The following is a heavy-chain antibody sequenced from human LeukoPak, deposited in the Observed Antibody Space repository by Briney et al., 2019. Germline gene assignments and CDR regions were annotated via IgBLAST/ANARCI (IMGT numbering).Heavy chain of an antibody. D-gene: IGHD1-20*01. V-gene: IGHV4-34*01. CDR3: ARVFHNTIDY. CDR1: GGSFSGYY. CDR2: INHSGST. J-gene: IGHJ4*02. Sequence: PSETLSLTCAVYGGSFSGYYWSWIRQPPGEGLEWIGEINHSGSTNYNPSLKSRVTISVDTSKNQFSLKLSSVTAADTAVYYCARVFHNTIDYWGQGTLVTVSS.